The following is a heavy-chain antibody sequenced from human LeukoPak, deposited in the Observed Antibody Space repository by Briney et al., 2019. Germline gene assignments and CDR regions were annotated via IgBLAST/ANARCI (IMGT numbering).Heavy chain of an antibody. CDR3: PRGPTLYRSSWYFQH. J-gene: IGHJ1*01. D-gene: IGHD6-13*01. CDR2: NYHSGSI. CDR1: GGSFSGYY. V-gene: IGHV4-34*01. Sequence: TPSETLSLNCAATGGSFSGYYWSRVHHPPRTQLKRIGENYHSGSINYNPSLKSRVTISVDKSKNQFSLKLSSVTAAATAVYYCPRGPTLYRSSWYFQHWGQGTLVTVSS.